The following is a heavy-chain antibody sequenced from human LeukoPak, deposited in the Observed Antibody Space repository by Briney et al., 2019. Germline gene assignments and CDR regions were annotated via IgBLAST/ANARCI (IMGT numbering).Heavy chain of an antibody. CDR1: GYTFTSYD. J-gene: IGHJ4*02. D-gene: IGHD1-26*01. CDR2: MNPNSGNT. CDR3: ARLPQFDSGSYQDY. V-gene: IGHV1-8*01. Sequence: GASVKVSCKASGYTFTSYDINWVRQATGQGLEWMGWMNPNSGNTGYAQKFQGRVTMTRNTSISTAYMELSSLRSEDTAVYYCARLPQFDSGSYQDYWGQGTLVTVSS.